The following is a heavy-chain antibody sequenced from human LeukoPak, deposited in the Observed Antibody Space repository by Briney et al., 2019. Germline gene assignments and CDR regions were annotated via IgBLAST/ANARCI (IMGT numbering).Heavy chain of an antibody. CDR3: AKVLRVKVDLSPHDALDM. J-gene: IGHJ3*02. Sequence: PGGSLRLSLLISGFTFAHYGINLVRQAPGKGLEWVSRISGTGEHTSYADSVKGRLTISRDNTKNTVSVEMNSLRAEDTAIYFCAKVLRVKVDLSPHDALDMWGQGTLVGVSS. V-gene: IGHV3-23*01. D-gene: IGHD3-22*01. CDR1: GFTFAHYG. CDR2: ISGTGEHT.